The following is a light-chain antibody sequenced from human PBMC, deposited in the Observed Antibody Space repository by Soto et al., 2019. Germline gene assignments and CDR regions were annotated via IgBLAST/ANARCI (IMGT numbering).Light chain of an antibody. CDR2: DSY. V-gene: IGLV1-51*01. CDR1: SSNIGNNF. Sequence: QSVLTQPPSVSAAPGQKVIISCSGSSSNIGNNFVSWYQQVPGTAPKLLIYDSYKRPSGIPDRFSGSKSGTSATLGVTGLQTGDEADYYCATWDNSLTAAVFGGGTKVTVL. J-gene: IGLJ3*02. CDR3: ATWDNSLTAAV.